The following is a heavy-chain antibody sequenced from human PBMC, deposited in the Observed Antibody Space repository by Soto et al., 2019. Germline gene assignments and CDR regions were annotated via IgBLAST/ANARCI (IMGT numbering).Heavy chain of an antibody. CDR2: IIPIFGTA. D-gene: IGHD1-26*01. CDR3: ARDGGRHSGGIDY. Sequence: QVQLVQSGAEVKKPGSSVKVSCKASGGTFSIYSINWVRQAPGQGLEWMGEIIPIFGTANYAQKFQGRVTITADESTSTAYMELRSLRSEDTAVYYCARDGGRHSGGIDYWGQGTLVTVSS. CDR1: GGTFSIYS. V-gene: IGHV1-69*01. J-gene: IGHJ4*02.